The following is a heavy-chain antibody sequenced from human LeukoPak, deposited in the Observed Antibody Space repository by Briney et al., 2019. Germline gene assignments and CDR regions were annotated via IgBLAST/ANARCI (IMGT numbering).Heavy chain of an antibody. Sequence: PSETLSLTCTVSGASISSYYWSWIRQPPGKGLEWIGYIYYSGSTNYNPSLKSRVTISIDTSKNQFSLNLSSVTAADTAVYYCARVFWGQLHAFDFWGQGTMVTVSS. V-gene: IGHV4-59*01. D-gene: IGHD3-16*01. CDR2: IYYSGST. CDR1: GASISSYY. CDR3: ARVFWGQLHAFDF. J-gene: IGHJ3*01.